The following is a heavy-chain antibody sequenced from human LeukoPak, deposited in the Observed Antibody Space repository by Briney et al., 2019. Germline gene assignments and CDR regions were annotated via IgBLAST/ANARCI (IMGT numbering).Heavy chain of an antibody. CDR2: INPDSGGT. CDR1: GYTFTGYY. V-gene: IGHV1-2*02. J-gene: IGHJ3*01. CDR3: ASDVIVPDGYDAFDV. Sequence: GASVKVSCKASGYTFTGYYIHWVRQALGQGLEWMGSINPDSGGTNYAQKFQGRVTMTRDTSISTAYMELSKLRSDDTAVYYCASDVIVPDGYDAFDVWGQGTMLTVSS. D-gene: IGHD2-2*01.